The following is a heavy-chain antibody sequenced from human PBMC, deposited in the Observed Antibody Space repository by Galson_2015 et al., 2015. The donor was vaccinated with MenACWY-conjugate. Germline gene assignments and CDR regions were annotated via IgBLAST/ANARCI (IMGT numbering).Heavy chain of an antibody. CDR1: GYSFTSYW. D-gene: IGHD2-15*01. Sequence: QSGAEVKKPGESLKISCRGSGYSFTSYWIGWVRQMPGKGLEWMGIIYPGDSDTRYSPSFQGQVTISADKSISTAYLQWSSLKASDTAMYYCASLGYCSGGSCYPDHYFDYWGQGTLVTVSS. J-gene: IGHJ4*02. V-gene: IGHV5-51*01. CDR2: IYPGDSDT. CDR3: ASLGYCSGGSCYPDHYFDY.